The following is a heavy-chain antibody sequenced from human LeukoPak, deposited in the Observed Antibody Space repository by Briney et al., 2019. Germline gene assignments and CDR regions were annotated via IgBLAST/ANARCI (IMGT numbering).Heavy chain of an antibody. CDR3: ARDLEHCRNIICSNSAY. CDR1: GGSIGSSNW. D-gene: IGHD2-2*01. V-gene: IGHV4-4*02. J-gene: IGHJ4*02. CDR2: IYYSGNT. Sequence: SETLSLTCAVSGGSIGSSNWWSWVRQPPGKGLEWIGEIYYSGNTNYNPSLKSRVTISIDKSKNQFSLKLSSVTAADTAVYYCARDLEHCRNIICSNSAYWGQGTLVTVSS.